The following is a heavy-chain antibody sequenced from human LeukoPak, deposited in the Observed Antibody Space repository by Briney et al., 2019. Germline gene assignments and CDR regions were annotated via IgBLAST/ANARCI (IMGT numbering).Heavy chain of an antibody. D-gene: IGHD3-9*01. Sequence: SETLSLTCTVSGGSISSSSYYWGWIRQPPGKGLEWIGSIFYSGSTYYNPSLKSRVTISVDTSKNQFSLKLGSVTGADTAVYYCARHQTYYDILTGYFNYWGQGTLVTVSS. CDR3: ARHQTYYDILTGYFNY. CDR1: GGSISSSSYY. J-gene: IGHJ4*02. V-gene: IGHV4-39*01. CDR2: IFYSGST.